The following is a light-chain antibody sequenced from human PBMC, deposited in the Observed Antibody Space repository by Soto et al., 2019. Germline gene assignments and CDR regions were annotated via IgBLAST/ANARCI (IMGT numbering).Light chain of an antibody. Sequence: QSVLTQPPSVSGTPGQMVTISCSGSSSNIGSNTVNWYQQLPGMAPKLLIYNNSQRPSGVPDRFSGSKSGTSASLAISGLQSEDEADYYCAAWDDSLRGLEFGGGTKLTV. CDR2: NNS. CDR1: SSNIGSNT. V-gene: IGLV1-44*01. CDR3: AAWDDSLRGLE. J-gene: IGLJ2*01.